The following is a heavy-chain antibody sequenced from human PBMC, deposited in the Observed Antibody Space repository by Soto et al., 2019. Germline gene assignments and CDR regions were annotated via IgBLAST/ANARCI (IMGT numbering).Heavy chain of an antibody. CDR1: GGYFNANY. CDR2: IYHTGST. J-gene: IGHJ4*02. Sequence: SETLSLTCAGSGGYFNANYWTWIRQPPGKGLEWIGEIYHTGSTNYNPSLKSRVSISVDTSKNQFSLQLTSVTAADTAVYYCVSVRWDYLGQGTQVT. CDR3: VSVRWDY. D-gene: IGHD6-6*01. V-gene: IGHV4-34*01.